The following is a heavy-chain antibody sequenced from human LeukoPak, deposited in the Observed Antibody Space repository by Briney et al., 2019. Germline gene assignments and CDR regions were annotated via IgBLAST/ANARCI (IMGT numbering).Heavy chain of an antibody. CDR2: IYYSGGT. Sequence: SETLSVTCTDPGGSISSYFWCWSWERPGKGLEWIGYIYYSGGTNYTTSLKSRVTISVDTSQNQFPLKLRSVTATDTAVYYCATRQHDFSSGYPISSNYYYYHGMDVWGQGTTVTVSS. J-gene: IGHJ6*02. CDR1: GGSISSYF. D-gene: IGHD3-3*01. CDR3: ATRQHDFSSGYPISSNYYYYHGMDV. V-gene: IGHV4-59*08.